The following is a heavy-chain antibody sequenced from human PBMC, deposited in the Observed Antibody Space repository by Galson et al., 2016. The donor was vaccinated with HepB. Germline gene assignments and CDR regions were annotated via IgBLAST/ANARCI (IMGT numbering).Heavy chain of an antibody. V-gene: IGHV2-5*02. CDR2: MQWDDDK. CDR3: AHASRDYNAVYWKFDS. CDR1: GFSLSTSGVG. J-gene: IGHJ4*02. Sequence: PALVKPTQTLTLTCTFTGFSLSTSGVGVAWIRQPPGKALEWLALMQWDDDKRYRTSLRSRLTLTKDTSRNQVVLTVTNVDPVDTATYYCAHASRDYNAVYWKFDSWGQGNLVIVSA. D-gene: IGHD1-1*01.